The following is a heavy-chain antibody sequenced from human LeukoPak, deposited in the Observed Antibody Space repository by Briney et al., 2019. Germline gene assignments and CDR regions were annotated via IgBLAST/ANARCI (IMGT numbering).Heavy chain of an antibody. CDR3: ATRGGDLG. J-gene: IGHJ4*02. D-gene: IGHD2-21*02. V-gene: IGHV3-48*02. CDR2: ISSSGGTI. Sequence: GLEWVSYISSSGGTIYYADSVKGRFTISRDNAKNSLYLQMNSLRDEDTAVYYCATRGGDLGGGQGTLVTVSS.